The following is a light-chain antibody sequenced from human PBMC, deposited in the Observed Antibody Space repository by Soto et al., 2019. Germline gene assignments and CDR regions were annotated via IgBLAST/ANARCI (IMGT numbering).Light chain of an antibody. CDR3: QQSYSSPYT. CDR1: QSISSY. J-gene: IGKJ2*01. Sequence: DVQMTQSPSSLSASVGDRVTITCRASQSISSYLNWYQQKPGEAPQLLIYAASSLQSGVQSRFSGSGSGTDFTLTISSLQPEDFATYYCQQSYSSPYTFGQGTKLEIK. V-gene: IGKV1-39*01. CDR2: AAS.